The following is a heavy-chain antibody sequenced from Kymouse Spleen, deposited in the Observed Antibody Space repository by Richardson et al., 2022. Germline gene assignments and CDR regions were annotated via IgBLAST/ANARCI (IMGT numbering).Heavy chain of an antibody. J-gene: IGHJ5*02. CDR1: GFTFSSYW. Sequence: EVQLVESGGGLVQPGGSLRLSCAASGFTFSSYWMSWVRQAPGKGLEWVANIKQDGSEKYYVDSVKGRFTISRDNAKNSLYLQMNSLRAEDTAVYYCARDGGYSNLNWFDPWGQGTLVTVSS. CDR2: IKQDGSEK. V-gene: IGHV3-7*01. D-gene: IGHD4-11,IGHD4-11*01. CDR3: ARDGGYSNLNWFDP.